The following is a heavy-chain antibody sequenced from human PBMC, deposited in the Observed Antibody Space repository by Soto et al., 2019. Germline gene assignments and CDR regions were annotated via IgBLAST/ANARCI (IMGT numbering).Heavy chain of an antibody. D-gene: IGHD5-18*01. J-gene: IGHJ6*02. CDR3: ARRVYSYGRPTGGMDV. Sequence: QVQLQESAPGLVKPSGTLSLTCAVSGGSISSSNWSSWVRQPPGKGLEWIGEIYHSGSTNYNPSLKSRVTISVDKSKNQFSLKLSSVTAADTAVYYCARRVYSYGRPTGGMDVWGQGTTVTVSS. V-gene: IGHV4-4*02. CDR2: IYHSGST. CDR1: GGSISSSNW.